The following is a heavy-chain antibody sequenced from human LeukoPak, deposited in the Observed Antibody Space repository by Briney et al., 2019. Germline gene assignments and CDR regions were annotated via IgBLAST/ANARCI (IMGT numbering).Heavy chain of an antibody. Sequence: GGSLRLSCAASGFTFSSYSMHWVRQATGKGLEWVSAIGTAGDTYYPGSVKGRFTISRENAKNSLYLQMNSLRAGDTAVYYCARGLSSSWRNPYDAFDIWGQGTMVTVSS. CDR1: GFTFSSYS. V-gene: IGHV3-13*01. CDR3: ARGLSSSWRNPYDAFDI. J-gene: IGHJ3*02. D-gene: IGHD6-13*01. CDR2: IGTAGDT.